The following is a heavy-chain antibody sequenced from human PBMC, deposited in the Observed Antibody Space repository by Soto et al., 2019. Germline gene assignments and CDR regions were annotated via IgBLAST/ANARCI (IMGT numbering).Heavy chain of an antibody. CDR1: GFIFSDYT. CDR2: ISSSGDAI. CDR3: ARDHGGSTWFVGVYYFFGMDV. D-gene: IGHD6-13*01. J-gene: IGHJ6*02. V-gene: IGHV3-48*02. Sequence: EVQLVESGGDLVQPGGSLRLSCAASGFIFSDYTMTWVRQAPGRGLEFVSDISSSGDAIFYAESVKGRFTVSRDNAKNSLYLQMNSLRDDDTAVYFCARDHGGSTWFVGVYYFFGMDVWGQGTAVTVSS.